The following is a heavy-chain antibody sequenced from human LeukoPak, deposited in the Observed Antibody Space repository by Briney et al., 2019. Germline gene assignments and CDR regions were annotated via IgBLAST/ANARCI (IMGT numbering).Heavy chain of an antibody. J-gene: IGHJ4*02. CDR1: GYTFTDYY. D-gene: IGHD3-10*01. CDR2: INPNSGGT. Sequence: ALVKVSCKASGYTFTDYYMHWVRQAPGQGLEWMGWINPNSGGTNYAQKFQGRVTMTRDTSISTAYMELSSLKSDDTAVYYCARDLYGSGSFGYWGQGTLVTVSS. V-gene: IGHV1-2*02. CDR3: ARDLYGSGSFGY.